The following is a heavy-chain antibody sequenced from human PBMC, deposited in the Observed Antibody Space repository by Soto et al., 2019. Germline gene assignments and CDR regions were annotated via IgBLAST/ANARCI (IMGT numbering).Heavy chain of an antibody. CDR3: ARHPTTPDAFDI. J-gene: IGHJ3*02. CDR2: IYYSGST. V-gene: IGHV4-39*01. CDR1: GGSISSSSYY. D-gene: IGHD4-17*01. Sequence: SETLSLTCTVSGGSISSSSYYWGWIRQPPGKGLEWIGSIYYSGSTYYNPSLKSRVTISVDTSKNQFSLKLSSVTAADTAVYYCARHPTTPDAFDIWGQGTMVTVSS.